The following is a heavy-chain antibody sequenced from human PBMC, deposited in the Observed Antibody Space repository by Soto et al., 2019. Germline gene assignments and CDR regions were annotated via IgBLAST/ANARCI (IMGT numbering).Heavy chain of an antibody. D-gene: IGHD3-10*01. CDR2: ISGNSNNI. CDR3: APAGPSGSYFVY. CDR1: GFTFSSYS. J-gene: IGHJ4*02. V-gene: IGHV3-48*02. Sequence: GGSLRLSCAASGFTFSSYSMNWVRQAPGKGLEWVSYISGNSNNIYYADSVKGRFTISRDNAKNSLYLQMNSLRDEDTAVYYCAPAGPSGSYFVYWGQGTLVTVSS.